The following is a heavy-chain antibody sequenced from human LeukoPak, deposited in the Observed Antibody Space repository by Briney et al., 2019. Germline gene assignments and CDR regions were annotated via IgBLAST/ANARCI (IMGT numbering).Heavy chain of an antibody. J-gene: IGHJ4*02. CDR2: ISGSGGST. D-gene: IGHD1-20*01. Sequence: GGSLRLSCAASGFTFSSYAMSWVRQAPGKGLEWVSAISGSGGSTYYADSVKGRFTISRDNSKNTLYLQMNSLRAEDTAVYYCAKGSVAWANWSCYFDYWGQGTLVTVSS. CDR1: GFTFSSYA. V-gene: IGHV3-23*01. CDR3: AKGSVAWANWSCYFDY.